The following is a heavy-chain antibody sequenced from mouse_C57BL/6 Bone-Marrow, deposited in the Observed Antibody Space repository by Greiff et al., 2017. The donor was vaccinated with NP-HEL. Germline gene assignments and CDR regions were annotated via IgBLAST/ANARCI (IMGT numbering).Heavy chain of an antibody. CDR1: GYSITSGYY. J-gene: IGHJ3*01. CDR3: AGRGYYAPFAY. D-gene: IGHD1-1*01. V-gene: IGHV3-6*01. CDR2: ISYDGSN. Sequence: ESGPGLVKPSQSLSLTCSVTGYSITSGYYWNWIRQFPGNKLEWMGYISYDGSNNYNPSLKNRISITRDTSKNQFFLKLNSVTTEDTATYYCAGRGYYAPFAYWGQGTLVTVSA.